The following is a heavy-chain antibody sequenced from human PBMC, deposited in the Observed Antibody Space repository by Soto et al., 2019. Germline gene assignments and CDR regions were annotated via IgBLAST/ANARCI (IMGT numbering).Heavy chain of an antibody. D-gene: IGHD3-22*01. J-gene: IGHJ2*01. V-gene: IGHV1-69*08. CDR1: GGTFSSYT. Sequence: QVQLVQSGAEVKKPRSSVKVSCKASGGTFSSYTISWVRQAPGQGLEWMGRIIPILGIANYAQKFQGRVTITADKSTSTAYMELSSLRSEDTAVYYCARESEGYYDSSGYYPSGWYFDLWGRGTLVTVSS. CDR2: IIPILGIA. CDR3: ARESEGYYDSSGYYPSGWYFDL.